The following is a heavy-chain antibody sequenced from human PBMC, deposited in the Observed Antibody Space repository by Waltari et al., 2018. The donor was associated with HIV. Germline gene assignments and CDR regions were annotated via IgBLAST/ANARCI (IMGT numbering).Heavy chain of an antibody. J-gene: IGHJ5*02. CDR2: VNHSGNT. CDR1: GGSFSGYY. V-gene: IGHV4-34*01. D-gene: IGHD6-13*01. CDR3: ASQNIAATGTRFDP. Sequence: QVQLQQWGAGLLKPSEPLSLTCAVYGGSFSGYYWSWIRQPPGKGLEWIGEVNHSGNTNYNRSLKSRVTISVDTSKNQFSLKLSSVTAADTAVYYCASQNIAATGTRFDPWAREPWSPSPQ.